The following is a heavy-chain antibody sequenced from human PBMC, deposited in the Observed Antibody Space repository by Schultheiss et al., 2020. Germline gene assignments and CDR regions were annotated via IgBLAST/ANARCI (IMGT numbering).Heavy chain of an antibody. V-gene: IGHV4-34*01. CDR1: GGSFSGYY. J-gene: IGHJ4*02. CDR3: ARRPGMIDY. Sequence: SQTLSLTCAVYGGSFSGYYWSWIRQPPGKGLEWIGEINHSGSTNYHPSLKSRVTISVDTSKNQFSLKLSSVTAADTAVYYCARRPGMIDYWGQGTLVTVSS. D-gene: IGHD3-22*01. CDR2: INHSGST.